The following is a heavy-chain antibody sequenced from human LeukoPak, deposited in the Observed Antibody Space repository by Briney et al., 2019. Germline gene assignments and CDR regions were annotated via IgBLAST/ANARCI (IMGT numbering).Heavy chain of an antibody. CDR2: IYSGGST. Sequence: SGGSLRLSCAASGFTVSSNYMSWVRQAPGKGLEWVSVIYSGGSTYYADSVKGRFTISRHNSKNTLYLQMNSLRAEDTAVYYCARGLSAYNNQRQRETRTDWCHWPPFTPSSNDA. CDR1: GFTVSSNY. J-gene: IGHJ3*01. V-gene: IGHV3-53*04. D-gene: IGHD3/OR15-3a*01. CDR3: ARGLSAYNNQRQRETRTDWCHWPPFTPSSNDA.